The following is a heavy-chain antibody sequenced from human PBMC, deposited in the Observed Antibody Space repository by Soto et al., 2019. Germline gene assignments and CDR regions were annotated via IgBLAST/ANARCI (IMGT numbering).Heavy chain of an antibody. Sequence: SVHIPCTASGYTFTSYYLNWVRHAPAPGLEWMGRIIPILGIANYAQKFRGRVTITADKSTSTAYMELSSLRSEDTAVYYCAVEYDHDSSGYYYGRFDYWGQGTLVTVSS. D-gene: IGHD3-22*01. J-gene: IGHJ4*02. CDR2: IIPILGIA. CDR1: GYTFTSYY. CDR3: AVEYDHDSSGYYYGRFDY. V-gene: IGHV1-69*02.